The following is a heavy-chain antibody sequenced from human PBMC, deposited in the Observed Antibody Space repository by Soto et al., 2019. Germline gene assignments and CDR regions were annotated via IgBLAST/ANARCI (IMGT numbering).Heavy chain of an antibody. CDR3: EKWGYYSLFDI. CDR1: GFPFSSYA. V-gene: IGHV3-23*01. CDR2: ISGSGGRT. J-gene: IGHJ3*02. D-gene: IGHD3-16*01. Sequence: GGSLRLSCVASGFPFSSYAMSWVRRTPGKGLEWVSGISGSGGRTYYADSVKGRFTISRDNSNNTLSLQMHILRVEDTAVYFCEKWGYYSLFDIWGQGTMVPV.